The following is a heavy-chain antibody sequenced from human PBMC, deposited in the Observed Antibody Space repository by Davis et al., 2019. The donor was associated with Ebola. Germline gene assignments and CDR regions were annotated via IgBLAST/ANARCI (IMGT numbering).Heavy chain of an antibody. V-gene: IGHV3-23*01. Sequence: GESLKISCAASGFTFSSYAMSWVRQAPGKGLEWVSAISGSGGSTYYADSVKGRFTISRDNSKNTLYLQMNSLRAEDTAIYYCAKVGRDYGDNAFDFWGQGTLVTVSS. CDR1: GFTFSSYA. CDR2: ISGSGGST. D-gene: IGHD4-17*01. J-gene: IGHJ4*02. CDR3: AKVGRDYGDNAFDF.